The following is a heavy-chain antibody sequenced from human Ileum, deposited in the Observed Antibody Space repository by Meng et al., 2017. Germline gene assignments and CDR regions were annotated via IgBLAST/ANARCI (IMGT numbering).Heavy chain of an antibody. CDR1: GFTFSDHV. V-gene: IGHV3-23*01. CDR2: IGSGT. D-gene: IGHD1-26*01. CDR3: APYTGSSRYFEY. J-gene: IGHJ4*02. Sequence: GESLKISCAASGFTFSDHVMTWVRQAPGKGLEWVSTIGSGTYYTDSVKGRFTVSRDNSKNTLFLQMNSLRAEDTAIYYYAPYTGSSRYFEYWGQGNLVNVSS.